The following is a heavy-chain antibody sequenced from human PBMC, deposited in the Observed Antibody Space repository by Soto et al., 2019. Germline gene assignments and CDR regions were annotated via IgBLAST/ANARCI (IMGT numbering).Heavy chain of an antibody. CDR3: ARRYQVAAASPSSVYYGMDI. CDR1: GGTFRSYV. Sequence: QVQLVQSGAEVRKPGSSVKVSCKASGGTFRSYVISWVRRAPGQGLEWMGGIVPIFGTGDYAQRFQGRATITADKYSNTAYMELTSLTSDDTAVYYCARRYQVAAASPSSVYYGMDIWGPGTTVTVSS. V-gene: IGHV1-69*06. D-gene: IGHD2-15*01. CDR2: IVPIFGTG. J-gene: IGHJ6*02.